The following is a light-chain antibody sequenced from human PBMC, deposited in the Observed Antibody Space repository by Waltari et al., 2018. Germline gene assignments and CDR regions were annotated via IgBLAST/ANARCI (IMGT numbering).Light chain of an antibody. Sequence: DIQMTQSPSTLSASVGDRVTITCRASQSIGHWLAWYQQKPGKAPKLLISKASRLENEVPSRFSGSGSGTEFTLTISNLQPDDFATFYCQRYDNYPPTFGGGTKVEIK. CDR3: QRYDNYPPT. CDR2: KAS. V-gene: IGKV1-5*03. J-gene: IGKJ4*01. CDR1: QSIGHW.